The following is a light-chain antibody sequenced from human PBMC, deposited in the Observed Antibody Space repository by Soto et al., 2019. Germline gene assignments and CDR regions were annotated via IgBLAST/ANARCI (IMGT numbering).Light chain of an antibody. CDR1: SSDVGGYNY. CDR3: SSYTSTSTKV. J-gene: IGLJ1*01. Sequence: QSALTQPASVSGSPGQSITISCIGTSSDVGGYNYVSWYQQHPGKAPKPMIYEVSNRPSGVSNRFSGSKSGNTASLTISGLQAEDEADYYCSSYTSTSTKVFGTGTKVTVL. V-gene: IGLV2-14*01. CDR2: EVS.